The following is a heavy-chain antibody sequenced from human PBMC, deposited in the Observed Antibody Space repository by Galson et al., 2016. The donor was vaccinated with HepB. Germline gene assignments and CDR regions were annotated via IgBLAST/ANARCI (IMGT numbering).Heavy chain of an antibody. CDR3: VRSEKVNHYNYGGYFYYGLDV. Sequence: SLRLSCAASGFDFGDYYLAWFRQAPGPGLEWVSYISHLAGTIPYEASQLGRSPTSRDNDRTSLFLQMDRLRVEDSAVYYCVRSEKVNHYNYGGYFYYGLDVWGQGTTVTVSS. CDR2: ISHLAGTI. D-gene: IGHD5-24*01. V-gene: IGHV3-11*01. CDR1: GFDFGDYY. J-gene: IGHJ6*02.